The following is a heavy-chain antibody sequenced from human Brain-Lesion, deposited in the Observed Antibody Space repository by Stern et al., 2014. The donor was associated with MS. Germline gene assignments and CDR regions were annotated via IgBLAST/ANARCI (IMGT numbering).Heavy chain of an antibody. CDR2: INRDGITT. Sequence: EMQLVESGGGLVQPGGSLRLSCAASGFTFSNSWMHWVRQAPGKGLVWVSRINRDGITTTYADSVKGRFTISRDNAKNTLYLQMSSLRAEDTAVYYCTILSGPYDHWGQGTLVTVSS. J-gene: IGHJ4*02. CDR1: GFTFSNSW. CDR3: TILSGPYDH. D-gene: IGHD3-10*01. V-gene: IGHV3-74*02.